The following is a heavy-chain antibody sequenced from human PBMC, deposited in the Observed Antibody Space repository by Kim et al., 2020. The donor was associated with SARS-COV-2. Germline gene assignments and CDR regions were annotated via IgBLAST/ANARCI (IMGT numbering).Heavy chain of an antibody. Sequence: GGSLRLSCAASKFSFSTFSMSWVRQAPGKGLEWVSGISGSGSNTYYADSVKGRFTISRDNSKNTLFLQMNSLRAEDTALYYCAKNPRLEWVGEVLWVDS. CDR1: KFSFSTFS. CDR2: ISGSGSNT. CDR3: AKNPRLEWVGEVLWVDS. J-gene: IGHJ5*01. D-gene: IGHD3-10*01. V-gene: IGHV3-23*01.